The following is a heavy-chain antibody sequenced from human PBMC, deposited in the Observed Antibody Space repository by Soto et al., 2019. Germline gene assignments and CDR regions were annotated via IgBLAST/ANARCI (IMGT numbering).Heavy chain of an antibody. J-gene: IGHJ3*02. D-gene: IGHD3-16*01. CDR3: AKDNFYRPDYDYTWDAFDI. CDR1: GFTFSSYA. V-gene: IGHV3-23*01. Sequence: GGSLRLSCAASGFTFSSYAMSWVRQAPGKGLEWVSAISGSGGSTYYADSVKGRFTISRDNSKNTLYLQMNSLRAEDTAVYYCAKDNFYRPDYDYTWDAFDIWGQGTMVTVSS. CDR2: ISGSGGST.